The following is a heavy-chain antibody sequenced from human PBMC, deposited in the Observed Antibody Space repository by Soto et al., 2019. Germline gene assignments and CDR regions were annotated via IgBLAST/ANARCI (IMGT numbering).Heavy chain of an antibody. J-gene: IGHJ5*02. CDR2: ISAYNGNT. CDR1: GYTFTSYG. CDR3: ARSPAATGTSWCDP. D-gene: IGHD6-13*01. Sequence: GASVKVSCKASGYTFTSYGISWVRQAPGQGLEWMGWISAYNGNTNYAQKFQGRVTMTTDTSTSTAYMEVRSLRSDDTAMYYCARSPAATGTSWCDPWGQGTLVTVS. V-gene: IGHV1-18*01.